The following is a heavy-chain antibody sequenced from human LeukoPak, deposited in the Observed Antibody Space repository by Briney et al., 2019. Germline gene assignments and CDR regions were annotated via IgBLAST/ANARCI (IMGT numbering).Heavy chain of an antibody. D-gene: IGHD3-3*01. Sequence: GGSLRLSCAASGFTVSSNYMNWVRQAPGKGLEWISYISGRRSTIYYADSVKGRFTISRDNAKNSLYLQMNSLRAEDTAVYYCATAGDDFWSGYSYYFDYWGQGTLVTVSS. J-gene: IGHJ4*02. V-gene: IGHV3-48*04. CDR3: ATAGDDFWSGYSYYFDY. CDR1: GFTVSSNY. CDR2: ISGRRSTI.